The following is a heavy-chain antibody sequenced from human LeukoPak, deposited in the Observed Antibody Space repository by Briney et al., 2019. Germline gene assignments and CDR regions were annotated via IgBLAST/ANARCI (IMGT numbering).Heavy chain of an antibody. V-gene: IGHV3-30*03. Sequence: GGSLRLSCAASGFTFSSYWMTWVRQGPGKGLEWVAVISYDGSNKYYADSVKGRFTISRDNSKNTLYLQMNSLRAEDTAVYYCARPRPAFDYWGQGTLVTVSS. CDR1: GFTFSSYW. CDR2: ISYDGSNK. J-gene: IGHJ4*02. CDR3: ARPRPAFDY. D-gene: IGHD1-14*01.